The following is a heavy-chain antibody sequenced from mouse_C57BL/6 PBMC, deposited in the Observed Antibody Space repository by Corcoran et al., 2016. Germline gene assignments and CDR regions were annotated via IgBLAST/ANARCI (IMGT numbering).Heavy chain of an antibody. Sequence: EVQLQQSGPELVKPGASVKISCKASGYTFTDYYMNWVKQSHGKSLEWIGDINPNNGGTSYNQKFKGKATLTVDKSSSTAYMELRSLTSEDSAVDYCFNWAFDYWGQGTTLTVSA. J-gene: IGHJ2*01. CDR3: FNWAFDY. D-gene: IGHD4-1*01. V-gene: IGHV1-26*01. CDR2: INPNNGGT. CDR1: GYTFTDYY.